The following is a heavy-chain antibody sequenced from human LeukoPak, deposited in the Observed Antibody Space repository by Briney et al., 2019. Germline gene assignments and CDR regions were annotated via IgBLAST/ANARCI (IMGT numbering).Heavy chain of an antibody. Sequence: SETLSLTCTVSGGSISSSSYYWGWIRQPPGKGLEWIGSIYDTGNTYYNPSLKSRVTISVDTSKNQVSLKLSSVTAADTAVYYCARVGSSSSKTEGPEDFDYWGQGTLVTVSS. CDR1: GGSISSSSYY. J-gene: IGHJ4*02. CDR2: IYDTGNT. CDR3: ARVGSSSSKTEGPEDFDY. V-gene: IGHV4-39*07. D-gene: IGHD6-6*01.